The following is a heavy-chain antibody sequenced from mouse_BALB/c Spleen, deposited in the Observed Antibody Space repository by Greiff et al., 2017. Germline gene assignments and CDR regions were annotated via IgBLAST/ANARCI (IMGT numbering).Heavy chain of an antibody. J-gene: IGHJ1*01. V-gene: IGHV14-1*02. D-gene: IGHD2-1*01. CDR2: IDPENGNT. Sequence: EVQLQQSGAELVRPGALVKLSCKASGFNIKDYYMHWVKQRPEQGLEWIGWIDPENGNTIYDPKFQGKASITADTSSNTAYLQLSSLTSEDTAVYYCARPYGTWYFDVWGAGTTVTVSS. CDR1: GFNIKDYY. CDR3: ARPYGTWYFDV.